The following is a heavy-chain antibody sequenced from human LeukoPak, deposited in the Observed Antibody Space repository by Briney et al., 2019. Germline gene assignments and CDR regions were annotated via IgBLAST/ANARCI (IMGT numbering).Heavy chain of an antibody. J-gene: IGHJ6*02. CDR1: GGSFSGYY. CDR2: INHSGST. D-gene: IGHD3-9*01. V-gene: IGHV4-34*01. CDR3: ARVPHLQSAYYDILTGYYNNYYYYGMDV. Sequence: SETLSLTSAVYGGSFSGYYWSWIRQPPGKGLEWIGEINHSGSTNYTPSLKSRVTISVDTSKNQFSLKLSSVTAADTAVYYCARVPHLQSAYYDILTGYYNNYYYYGMDVWGQGTTVTVSS.